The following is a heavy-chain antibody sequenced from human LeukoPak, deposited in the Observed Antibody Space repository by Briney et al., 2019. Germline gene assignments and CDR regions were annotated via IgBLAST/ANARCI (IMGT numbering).Heavy chain of an antibody. J-gene: IGHJ4*02. CDR1: GGSISSSSYY. V-gene: IGHV4-39*01. Sequence: SETLSLTCTVSGGSISSSSYYWGWIRQPPGKGLEWIGSIYYSGSTYYNPSLMSRVTISVDTSKNQFSLKLSSVTAADTAVYYCARQLGYCSSTSCYADKVDYWGQGTLVTVSS. CDR3: ARQLGYCSSTSCYADKVDY. CDR2: IYYSGST. D-gene: IGHD2-2*01.